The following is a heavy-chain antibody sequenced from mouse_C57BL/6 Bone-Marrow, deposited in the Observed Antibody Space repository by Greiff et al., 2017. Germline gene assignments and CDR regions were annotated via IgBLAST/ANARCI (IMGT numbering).Heavy chain of an antibody. CDR1: GYTFTSYW. J-gene: IGHJ2*01. CDR2: INPSSGYT. D-gene: IGHD1-1*01. V-gene: IGHV1-7*01. CDR3: ARGKIYYPFDY. Sequence: VQLQQSGAELAKPGASVKLSCKASGYTFTSYWMHWVKQRPGQGLAWIGYINPSSGYTKYNQKFKDQATLTADKSSSTAYMQLSSMTYEDSAGYYCARGKIYYPFDYWGQGTTLTVSS.